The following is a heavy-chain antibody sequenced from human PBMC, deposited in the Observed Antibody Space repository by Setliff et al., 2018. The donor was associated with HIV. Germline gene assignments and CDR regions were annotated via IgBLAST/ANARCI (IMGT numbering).Heavy chain of an antibody. CDR3: ARLPDINSWPFDY. CDR1: GGSFSGYY. D-gene: IGHD6-13*01. CDR2: VYHTGST. V-gene: IGHV4-34*01. Sequence: SETLSLTCAVYGGSFSGYYWGWIRQPPGKGLEWIGNVYHTGSTYYNPSLKSRVTISVDTSKNQFSLSLSSVTAADTAVYYCARLPDINSWPFDYWARGTLVTVSS. J-gene: IGHJ4*02.